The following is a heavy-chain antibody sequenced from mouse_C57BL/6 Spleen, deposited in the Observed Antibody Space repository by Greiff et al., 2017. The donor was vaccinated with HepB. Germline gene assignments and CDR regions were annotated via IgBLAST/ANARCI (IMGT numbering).Heavy chain of an antibody. CDR1: GYTFTSYW. Sequence: QVQLQQPGAELVKPGASVKLSRKASGYTFTSYWMHWVKQRPGQGLEWIGMIHPNSGSTNYNEKFKSKATLTVDKSSSTAYMQLSSLTSEDSAVYYCARDYGSSFYAMDYWGQGTSVTVSS. CDR2: IHPNSGST. V-gene: IGHV1-64*01. J-gene: IGHJ4*01. CDR3: ARDYGSSFYAMDY. D-gene: IGHD1-1*01.